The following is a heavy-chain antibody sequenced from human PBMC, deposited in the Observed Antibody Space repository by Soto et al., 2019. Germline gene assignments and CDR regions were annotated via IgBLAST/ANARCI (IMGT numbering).Heavy chain of an antibody. CDR1: GFSFKDYY. Sequence: PGGSLRLSCAASGFSFKDYYMTWMRQTPEKGLEWISTITSSGGNAYYAASVKGRVTISRDNAHNSLYLQMSGLRAEDTALYSWARDMYNNYVDYCHLWGKET. CDR3: ARDMYNNYVDYCHL. CDR2: ITSSGGNA. D-gene: IGHD1-20*01. V-gene: IGHV3-11*01. J-gene: IGHJ5*02.